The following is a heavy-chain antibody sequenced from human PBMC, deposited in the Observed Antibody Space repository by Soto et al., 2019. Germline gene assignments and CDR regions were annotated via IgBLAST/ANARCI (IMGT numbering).Heavy chain of an antibody. CDR1: GGSISSGGYY. V-gene: IGHV4-31*03. CDR2: IYCSGST. D-gene: IGHD2-2*01. Sequence: TLSLTCTVSGGSISSGGYYWSWMRPHPGQGLEWIGYIYCSGSTYYNPSLKSRVTISVDTSKKQFSLKLSSVTAADTAVYYCASLSSTSLVIYYYYYRRDVWGQGTTVTVFS. J-gene: IGHJ6*02. CDR3: ASLSSTSLVIYYYYYRRDV.